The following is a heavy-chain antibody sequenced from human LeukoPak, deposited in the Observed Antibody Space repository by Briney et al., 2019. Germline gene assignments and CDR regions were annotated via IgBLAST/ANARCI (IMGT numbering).Heavy chain of an antibody. CDR2: IDTDGASI. V-gene: IGHV3-74*01. Sequence: GGSLRLPLAASGFAFSTYCMFWVRQVPGKGLVWVSQIDTDGASITYVDCTKSRFTTSRDNARKTLYLQMNSLRVEDTAIYFCARGTATTTVIDYWGEGKLVSVSS. CDR3: ARGTATTTVIDY. CDR1: GFAFSTYC. D-gene: IGHD1-1*01. J-gene: IGHJ4*02.